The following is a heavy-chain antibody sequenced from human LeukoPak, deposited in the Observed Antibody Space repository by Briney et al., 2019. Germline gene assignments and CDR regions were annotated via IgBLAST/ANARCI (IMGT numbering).Heavy chain of an antibody. J-gene: IGHJ4*02. D-gene: IGHD6-19*01. CDR2: ISYDGSNK. CDR3: ARDEKHIAVAGVQELTDY. V-gene: IGHV3-30-3*01. CDR1: GFTFSSYA. Sequence: GVLRLSCAASGFTFSSYAMHWVRQAPGKGLEWVAVISYDGSNKYYADSVKGRFTISRDNSKNTLYLQMNSLRAEDTAVYYCARDEKHIAVAGVQELTDYWGQGTLVTVSS.